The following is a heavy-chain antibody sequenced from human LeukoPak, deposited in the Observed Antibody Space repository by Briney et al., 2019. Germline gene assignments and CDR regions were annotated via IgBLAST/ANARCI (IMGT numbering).Heavy chain of an antibody. Sequence: PGGSLRLSXAASGFTFSSYSMNWVRQAPGKGLEWVSYISSSSTIYYADSVKGRFTISRDNAKNSLYLQMNSLRAEDTAVYYCARTSYGDYDPYYFDYWGQGTLVTVSS. D-gene: IGHD4-17*01. J-gene: IGHJ4*02. CDR2: ISSSSTI. CDR3: ARTSYGDYDPYYFDY. CDR1: GFTFSSYS. V-gene: IGHV3-48*01.